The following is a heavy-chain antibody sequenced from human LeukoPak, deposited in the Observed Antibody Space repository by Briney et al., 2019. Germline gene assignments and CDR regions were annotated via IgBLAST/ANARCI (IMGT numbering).Heavy chain of an antibody. Sequence: GGSLRLSCAASGFTFSSYAMSWVRQAPGKGLEWVSAISGSGDRTDYADSVKGRFTISRDNSKKTLFLQMSSLRVEDTAVYYCARGGYYNLWAFDNWGQGTLVTVSS. CDR1: GFTFSSYA. V-gene: IGHV3-23*01. CDR3: ARGGYYNLWAFDN. D-gene: IGHD3-3*01. J-gene: IGHJ4*02. CDR2: ISGSGDRT.